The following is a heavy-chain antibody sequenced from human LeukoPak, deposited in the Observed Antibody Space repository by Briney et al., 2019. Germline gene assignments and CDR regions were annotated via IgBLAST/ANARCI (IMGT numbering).Heavy chain of an antibody. J-gene: IGHJ4*02. CDR3: ARGDQAPWNDEDGVLY. V-gene: IGHV1-46*01. CDR1: GYTFTSYY. Sequence: GASVKVSCKASGYTFTSYYMHWVRQAPGHGLEWMGIINSSGGSTSYAQKFQGRVTMTRDTPTSTVYMELSSLRSEDTAVYYCARGDQAPWNDEDGVLYWGQGTLVTVSS. CDR2: INSSGGST. D-gene: IGHD1-1*01.